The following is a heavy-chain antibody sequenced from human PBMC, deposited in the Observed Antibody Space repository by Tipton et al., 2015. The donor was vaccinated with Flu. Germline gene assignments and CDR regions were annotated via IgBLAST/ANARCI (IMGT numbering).Heavy chain of an antibody. J-gene: IGHJ2*01. CDR2: VAYSGYT. Sequence: LRLSCSVSGGSINSRSHYWGWIRQAPGKGLEWVGSVAYSGYTYYNPSLKSRVTISLDTSKNHFSLKLTSMTAADTAVYFCARVSSGLTGYFDLWGRGTLVIVSS. CDR3: ARVSSGLTGYFDL. CDR1: GGSINSRSHY. V-gene: IGHV4-39*07.